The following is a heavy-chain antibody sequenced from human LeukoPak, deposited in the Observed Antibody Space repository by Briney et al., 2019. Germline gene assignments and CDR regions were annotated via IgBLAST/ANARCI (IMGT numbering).Heavy chain of an antibody. V-gene: IGHV3-74*03. D-gene: IGHD6-19*01. CDR2: INSDGSTT. CDR3: AKDPSYSSGIFDY. CDR1: GFSFSSYW. J-gene: IGHJ4*02. Sequence: GSLRLSCAASGFSFSSYWMHWVRQAPGKGPVWVSRINSDGSTTTYADSVKGRFTISRDNAKNTLYLQMNSLRAEDTAVYYCAKDPSYSSGIFDYWGQGTLVTVSS.